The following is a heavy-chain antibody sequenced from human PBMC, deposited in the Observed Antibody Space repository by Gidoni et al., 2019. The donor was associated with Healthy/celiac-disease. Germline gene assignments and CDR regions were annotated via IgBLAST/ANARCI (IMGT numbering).Heavy chain of an antibody. V-gene: IGHV3-53*02. CDR3: ARDLITMVRGVISHYYGMDV. CDR2: IYSGGST. CDR1: GFTVSSNY. J-gene: IGHJ6*02. D-gene: IGHD3-10*01. Sequence: EVQLVETGGGLIQPGGSLRLSCAASGFTVSSNYMRWVRQAPGKGLEWVSVIYSGGSTYYADSVKGRFTSSRDNSKNTLYLQMNSLRAEDTAVYYCARDLITMVRGVISHYYGMDVWGQGTTVTVSS.